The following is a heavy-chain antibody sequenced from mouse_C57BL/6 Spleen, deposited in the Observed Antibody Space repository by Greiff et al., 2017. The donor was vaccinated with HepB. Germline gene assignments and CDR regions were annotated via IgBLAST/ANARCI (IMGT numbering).Heavy chain of an antibody. CDR3: ARPYGSRGWYFDV. CDR1: GFTFSDYG. D-gene: IGHD1-1*01. J-gene: IGHJ1*03. CDR2: ISNLAYSI. V-gene: IGHV5-15*01. Sequence: EVMLVESGGGLVQPGGSLKLSCAASGFTFSDYGMAWVRQAPRKGPEWVAFISNLAYSIYYADTVTGRFTISRENAKNTLYLEMSSLRSEDTAMYYCARPYGSRGWYFDVWGTGTTVTVSS.